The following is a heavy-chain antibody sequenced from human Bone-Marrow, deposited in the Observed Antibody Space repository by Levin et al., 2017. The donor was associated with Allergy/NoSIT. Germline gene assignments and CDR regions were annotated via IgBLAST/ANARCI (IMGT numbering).Heavy chain of an antibody. CDR2: ISSSSSYI. CDR3: ARGWYCSSTSCQFGDY. D-gene: IGHD2-2*01. V-gene: IGHV3-21*01. CDR1: GFTFSSYS. J-gene: IGHJ4*02. Sequence: GGSLRLSCAASGFTFSSYSMNWVRQAPGKGLEWVSSISSSSSYIYYADSVKGRFTISRDNAKNSLYLQMNSLRAEDTAVYYCARGWYCSSTSCQFGDYWGQGTLVTVSS.